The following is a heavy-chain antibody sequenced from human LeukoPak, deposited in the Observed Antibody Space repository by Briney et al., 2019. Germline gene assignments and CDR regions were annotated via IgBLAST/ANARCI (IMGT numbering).Heavy chain of an antibody. CDR2: IYSGGST. V-gene: IGHV3-53*01. CDR3: ARDIAAASPGWFDP. D-gene: IGHD6-13*01. CDR1: GFTVSSNY. Sequence: GGSLRLSCAASGFTVSSNYMSWVRQAPGKGLEWVSVIYSGGSTYYAVSVKGRFTISRDNSKNTLYLQMNSLRAEDTAVYYCARDIAAASPGWFDPWGQGTLVTVSS. J-gene: IGHJ5*02.